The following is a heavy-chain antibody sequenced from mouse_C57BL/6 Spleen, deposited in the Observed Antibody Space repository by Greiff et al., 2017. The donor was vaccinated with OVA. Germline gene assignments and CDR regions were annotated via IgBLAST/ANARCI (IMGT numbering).Heavy chain of an antibody. Sequence: EVKLVESEGGLVQPGSSMKLSCTASGFTFSDYYMAWVRQVPEKGLEWVANINYDGSSTYYLDSLKSRFIISRDNAKNILYLQMSSLKSEDTATYYCARGRGYFNWYFDVWGTGTTVTVSS. V-gene: IGHV5-16*01. J-gene: IGHJ1*03. CDR3: ARGRGYFNWYFDV. CDR2: INYDGSST. D-gene: IGHD2-3*01. CDR1: GFTFSDYY.